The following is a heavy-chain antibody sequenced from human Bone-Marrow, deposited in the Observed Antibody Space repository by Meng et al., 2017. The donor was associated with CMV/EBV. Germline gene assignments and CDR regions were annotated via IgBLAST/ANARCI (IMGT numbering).Heavy chain of an antibody. CDR1: GDTFSSYA. V-gene: IGHV1-69*05. Sequence: SVKVSCKASGDTFSSYAISWVRQAPGQGLEWMGGIIPIFGTANYAQKFQGRVTITTDESTSTAYMELSSLRSEDTAVYYCARDLGYYDSSGPSRDGMDVWGQGTTVTVSS. CDR3: ARDLGYYDSSGPSRDGMDV. CDR2: IIPIFGTA. D-gene: IGHD3-22*01. J-gene: IGHJ6*02.